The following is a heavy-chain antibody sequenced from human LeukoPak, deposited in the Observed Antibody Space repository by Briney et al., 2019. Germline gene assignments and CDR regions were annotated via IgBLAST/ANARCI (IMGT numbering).Heavy chain of an antibody. CDR3: ARDRYSSGWYYYYYGMDV. CDR2: IYSGGST. D-gene: IGHD6-19*01. J-gene: IGHJ6*02. Sequence: PGGSLRLSCAASGFTVSSNYMSWVRQAPGKGLEWVSVIYSGGSTYYADSVKGRFTISRDNSKNTLYLQMNSLRAEDTAVYYCARDRYSSGWYYYYYGMDVWGQGTTVTVSS. CDR1: GFTVSSNY. V-gene: IGHV3-66*01.